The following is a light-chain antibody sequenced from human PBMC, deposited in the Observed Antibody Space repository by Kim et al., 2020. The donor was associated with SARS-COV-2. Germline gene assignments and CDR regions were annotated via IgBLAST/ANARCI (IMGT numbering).Light chain of an antibody. V-gene: IGKV3-15*01. CDR2: GAS. J-gene: IGKJ2*02. CDR1: QSLYTN. CDR3: QQCNNWPRT. Sequence: SLSPGARATLSCRASQSLYTNLAWYQQKPGQAPRLIIYGASNRATDIPARFSGSGSGTEFTLTINSLQSEDFAVYYCQQCNNWPRTFGQGTKLEI.